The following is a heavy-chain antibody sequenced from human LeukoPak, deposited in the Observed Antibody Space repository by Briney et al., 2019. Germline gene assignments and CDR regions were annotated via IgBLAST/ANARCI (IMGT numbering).Heavy chain of an antibody. CDR2: IDTAGNT. Sequence: GGSLRLSCAASGFTFSNYDIHWVRQVTGKRLEWVSSIDTAGNTYYADSVKGRFILSRENVKTSVYLQMDSLGAGDTAVYYCTRERVGVGRLSDLDYWGQGTLVTVSS. D-gene: IGHD3-16*02. J-gene: IGHJ4*02. V-gene: IGHV3-13*04. CDR1: GFTFSNYD. CDR3: TRERVGVGRLSDLDY.